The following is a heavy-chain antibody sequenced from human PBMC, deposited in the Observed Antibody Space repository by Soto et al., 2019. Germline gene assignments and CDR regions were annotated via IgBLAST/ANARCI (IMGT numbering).Heavy chain of an antibody. D-gene: IGHD3-3*01. CDR3: AKDITIFGVAKRYGMDV. CDR2: ISYDGSNK. Sequence: QVQLVESGGGVVQPGRSLRLSCAASGFTFSSYAMHWVRQAPGKGLEWVAVISYDGSNKYYADSVKGRFTISRDNSKNXXYLQMNSLRAEDTAVYYCAKDITIFGVAKRYGMDVWGQGTTVTVSS. CDR1: GFTFSSYA. V-gene: IGHV3-30-3*01. J-gene: IGHJ6*02.